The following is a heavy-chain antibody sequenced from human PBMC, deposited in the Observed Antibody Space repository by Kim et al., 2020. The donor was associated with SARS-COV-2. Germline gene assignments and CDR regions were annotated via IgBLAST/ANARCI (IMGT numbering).Heavy chain of an antibody. J-gene: IGHJ4*02. CDR3: ARRLLGGLRQGDFDY. Sequence: SETLSLTCAVYGGSFSGYYWTWIRQTPGKGLEWIGEINHTGGTNYNPSLKSRVTMSVDTSINQFSLNLSSVTAADTAVYYCARRLLGGLRQGDFDYWGRGALVTVSS. V-gene: IGHV4-34*01. CDR1: GGSFSGYY. CDR2: INHTGGT. D-gene: IGHD5-12*01.